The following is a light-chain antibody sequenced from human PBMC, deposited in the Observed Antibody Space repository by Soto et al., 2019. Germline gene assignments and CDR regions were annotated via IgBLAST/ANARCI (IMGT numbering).Light chain of an antibody. CDR2: ATS. V-gene: IGKV1-27*01. CDR3: HKYNHGPT. J-gene: IGKJ4*01. Sequence: DIQLTQSPSSLSASVGDRVTITCRASQAISSYLAWYQQKPGKVPELLIYATSTLQSGAPSRCSGSGSGTDFTLTISSLQPEEVATYYCHKYNHGPTFGGGTKVEIK. CDR1: QAISSY.